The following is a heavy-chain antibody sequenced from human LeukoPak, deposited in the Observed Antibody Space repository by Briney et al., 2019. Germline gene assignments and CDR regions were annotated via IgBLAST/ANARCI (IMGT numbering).Heavy chain of an antibody. V-gene: IGHV1-2*02. CDR2: INPNSGGT. CDR1: GYTFIGYY. CDR3: ASGSDYYDSSAYYHFHYFDY. D-gene: IGHD3-22*01. J-gene: IGHJ4*02. Sequence: GASVKVSCKASGYTFIGYYMHWVRQAPGQGLEWMGWINPNSGGTNYAQKFQGRVTMTRDTSISTAYMELSRLRSDDTAVYYCASGSDYYDSSAYYHFHYFDYWGQGTLVTVSS.